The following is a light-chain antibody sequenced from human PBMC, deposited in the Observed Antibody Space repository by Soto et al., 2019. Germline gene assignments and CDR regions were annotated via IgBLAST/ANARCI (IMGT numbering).Light chain of an antibody. CDR3: SSYSSVNTYV. V-gene: IGLV2-14*01. Sequence: QSVLTQPASVSGSSGESITISCAGSSSDVGGYNSVSWYQHHPGKAPKLIIYEVTNRPSGVSNRFSGSKSGNTASLTISGLQAEDEADYHCSSYSSVNTYVFGTGTKLTV. J-gene: IGLJ1*01. CDR1: SSDVGGYNS. CDR2: EVT.